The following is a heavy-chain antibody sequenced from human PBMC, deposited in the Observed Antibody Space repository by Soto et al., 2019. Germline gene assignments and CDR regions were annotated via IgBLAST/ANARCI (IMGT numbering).Heavy chain of an antibody. J-gene: IGHJ3*02. CDR2: IYWDDDK. V-gene: IGHV2-5*02. D-gene: IGHD6-19*01. CDR3: AHRSIISDGWDASDAFDI. Sequence: SGPTLVNPTQTLTLTCTFSGFSLSTSGVGVGWIRQPPGKALEWLAPIYWDDDKRYSPSLKSRLTITKDTSKNQVVLTMTNMDPVDTATYYCAHRSIISDGWDASDAFDIWGQGTMVTVSS. CDR1: GFSLSTSGVG.